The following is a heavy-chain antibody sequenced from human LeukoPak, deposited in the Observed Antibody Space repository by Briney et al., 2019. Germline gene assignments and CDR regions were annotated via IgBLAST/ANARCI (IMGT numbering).Heavy chain of an antibody. CDR2: ISYDGSNK. CDR1: GFTFSSYG. V-gene: IGHV3-30*03. J-gene: IGHJ3*02. CDR3: ASGGLHGAFDI. Sequence: GGSLRLSCAASGFTFSSYGMHWVRQAPGKGLEWVAVISYDGSNKYYADSVKGRFTISRDNSKNTLYLQMNSLRAGDTAVYYCASGGLHGAFDIWGQGTMVTVSS. D-gene: IGHD2-21*02.